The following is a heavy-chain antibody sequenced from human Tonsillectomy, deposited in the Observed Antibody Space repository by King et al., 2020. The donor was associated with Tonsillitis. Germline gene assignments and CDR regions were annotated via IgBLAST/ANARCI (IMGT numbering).Heavy chain of an antibody. CDR1: GFTVSSNY. CDR2: IYTGGTT. V-gene: IGHV3-66*01. CDR3: ARDPFSYYYDSSALPD. J-gene: IGHJ4*02. Sequence: VQLVESGGGLVQPGGSLRLSCTASGFTVSSNYMSWVRQAPGMGLEWVSIIYTGGTTYYADSVKGRFTISRDNSKNTLYLQMNSLSAEDTAVYYCARDPFSYYYDSSALPDWGQGTLVTVSS. D-gene: IGHD3-22*01.